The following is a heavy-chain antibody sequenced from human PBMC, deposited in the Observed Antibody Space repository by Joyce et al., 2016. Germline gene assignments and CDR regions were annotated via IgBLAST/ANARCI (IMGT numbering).Heavy chain of an antibody. CDR3: ARSPSNSWHTFDS. V-gene: IGHV3-30-3*01. CDR1: GFTFNRYA. CDR2: ISHGGSKK. Sequence: QVQLVESGGGVAQPGRYLRLSCAASGFTFNRYAMQWVRQTPGTGLEGVAVISHGGSKKFYSDSVKNRFIISRDNSNKMVFVQMNSLRVEDTGVYYCARSPSNSWHTFDSWGQGTLVSVSS. D-gene: IGHD2-2*01. J-gene: IGHJ4*02.